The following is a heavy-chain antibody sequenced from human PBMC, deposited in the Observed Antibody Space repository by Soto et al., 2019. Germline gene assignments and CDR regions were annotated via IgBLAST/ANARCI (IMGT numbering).Heavy chain of an antibody. D-gene: IGHD4-4*01. CDR2: IGDTGTFI. CDR1: AFIFSDHS. Sequence: EVQLVESGGGLVKPGGSLRLSCVGSAFIFSDHSMNWVRQAPGKGLEWVTSIGDTGTFIYYADSVKGRFTISRDNAKNSLFLQMHSLRPEDTAVYYCARDQRYLRQGYSDYWGQGTLVTVSS. V-gene: IGHV3-21*01. CDR3: ARDQRYLRQGYSDY. J-gene: IGHJ4*02.